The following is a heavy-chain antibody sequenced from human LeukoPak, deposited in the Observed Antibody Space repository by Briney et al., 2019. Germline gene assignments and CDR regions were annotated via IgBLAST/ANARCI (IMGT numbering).Heavy chain of an antibody. CDR3: ARETPHNDF. Sequence: PGGSLRLSCAASGFTFSSYSMNWVRQAPGKGLEWVSYISSSSSTIYYADSVKGRFTISRDNSKNTLYGQMNALRADDTAIYYCARETPHNDFWGQGTLVTVSS. V-gene: IGHV3-48*01. CDR2: ISSSSSTI. CDR1: GFTFSSYS. J-gene: IGHJ4*02.